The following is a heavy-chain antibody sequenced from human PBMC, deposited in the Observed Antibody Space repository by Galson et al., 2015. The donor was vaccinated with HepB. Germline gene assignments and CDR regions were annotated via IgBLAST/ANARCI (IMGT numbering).Heavy chain of an antibody. CDR2: INPNNGVP. V-gene: IGHV1-2*06. D-gene: IGHD6-19*01. Sequence: SVKVSCKASGYTFTGYYLHWVRQAPGQGLEWMGRINPNNGVPNYAQKFQGRVTMTRDTSISTAYMDLSRLRSDDSAVYYCARSRIAVAGKAFDYWGQGTLVTVSS. J-gene: IGHJ4*02. CDR3: ARSRIAVAGKAFDY. CDR1: GYTFTGYY.